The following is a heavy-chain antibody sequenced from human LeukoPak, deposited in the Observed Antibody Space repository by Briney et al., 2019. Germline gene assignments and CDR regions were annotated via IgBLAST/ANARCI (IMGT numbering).Heavy chain of an antibody. CDR3: ARGSTYSSGWYTGFDY. J-gene: IGHJ4*02. D-gene: IGHD6-19*01. CDR2: ITSSSSYI. CDR1: GSTFSSYS. V-gene: IGHV3-21*01. Sequence: GGSLRLSCAGSGSTFSSYSMNWVRQAPGKGLEWVSSITSSSSYIYYADSVKGRFTISRDNAKKSVYLQMNSLRAEDTAVYYCARGSTYSSGWYTGFDYWGQGTLVTVSS.